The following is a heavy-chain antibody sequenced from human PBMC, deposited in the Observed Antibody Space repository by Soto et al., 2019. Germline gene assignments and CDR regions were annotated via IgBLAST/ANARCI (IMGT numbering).Heavy chain of an antibody. Sequence: QVQLQESGPGLVKPSGTLSLTCAVSGGSISSSNWWSWVRQPPGKGLEWIGEIYHSGSTNYNPSLKGRGTISVDKSKNQFSLKLSSVTAADTAVYYCAMVPLWFGELFQAGIWGQGTMVTVSS. V-gene: IGHV4-4*02. J-gene: IGHJ3*02. CDR2: IYHSGST. CDR3: AMVPLWFGELFQAGI. CDR1: GGSISSSNW. D-gene: IGHD3-10*01.